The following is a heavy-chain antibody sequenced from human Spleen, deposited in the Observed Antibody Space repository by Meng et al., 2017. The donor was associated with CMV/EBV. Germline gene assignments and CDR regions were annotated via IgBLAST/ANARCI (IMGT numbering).Heavy chain of an antibody. CDR1: GFTVSSNY. CDR2: IRNDESDK. Sequence: VQLVGSGGGLVQPGGSLRPSCAASGFTVSSNYMSWVRQAPGKGPEWVAFIRNDESDKYYGDFVKGRFTISRDTSKNTVDLQMNSLRTEDTAVYYCAKIEYWGQGTLVTVSS. V-gene: IGHV3-30*02. J-gene: IGHJ4*02. CDR3: AKIEY.